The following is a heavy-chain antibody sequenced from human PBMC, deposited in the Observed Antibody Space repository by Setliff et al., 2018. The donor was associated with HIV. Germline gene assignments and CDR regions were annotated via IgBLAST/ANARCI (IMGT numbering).Heavy chain of an antibody. CDR3: ARHCNAGTCYFYI. V-gene: IGHV1-3*01. CDR2: INVGNGNT. D-gene: IGHD2-15*01. J-gene: IGHJ3*02. Sequence: ASVKVSCKASGYTFSNYVMQWVRQAPGQRLEWMGWINVGNGNTKYSQEFQGRVTITTDTSADTAYMELSSLRFEDTAVYYCARHCNAGTCYFYIWGQGTMVTVSS. CDR1: GYTFSNYV.